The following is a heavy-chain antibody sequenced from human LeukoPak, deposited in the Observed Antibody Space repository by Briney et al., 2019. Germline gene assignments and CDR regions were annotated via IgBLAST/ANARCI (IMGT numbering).Heavy chain of an antibody. CDR3: AREKGVYIAAAVDYFDY. CDR2: INAYNGNT. J-gene: IGHJ4*02. Sequence: ASVKVSCKASGYTFSTNGISWVRQAPGQGLEWIGWINAYNGNTNYAQKFQGRVTMTRDTSISTAYMELSRLRSDDTAVYYCAREKGVYIAAAVDYFDYWGQGTLVTVSS. D-gene: IGHD6-13*01. V-gene: IGHV1-18*01. CDR1: GYTFSTNG.